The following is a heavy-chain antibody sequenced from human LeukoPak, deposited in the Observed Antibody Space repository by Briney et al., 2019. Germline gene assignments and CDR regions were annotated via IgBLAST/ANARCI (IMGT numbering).Heavy chain of an antibody. V-gene: IGHV3-23*01. Sequence: GGSLRLSCATSEFSFGGYAMSWGRQAPGKGLEWGSAISGSGSTTYYADSVRGRFSISRDNSGNTLYLQMNSLSAEDTAVYYCAKAFRGYTGSYFDYWGQGTLVTVPS. CDR1: EFSFGGYA. CDR3: AKAFRGYTGSYFDY. J-gene: IGHJ4*02. CDR2: ISGSGSTT. D-gene: IGHD1-26*01.